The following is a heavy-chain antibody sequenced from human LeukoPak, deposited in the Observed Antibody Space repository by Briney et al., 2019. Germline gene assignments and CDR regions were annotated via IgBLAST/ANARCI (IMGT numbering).Heavy chain of an antibody. CDR3: ARETLFYGDYDY. Sequence: GGSLRLSCAASGFTFSSYWTGWVRQAPGKGLEWVANIKQDGSEKYYVDSVKGRFTISRDNAKNSLYLQMNSLRAEDTAVYYCARETLFYGDYDYWGQGTLVTVSS. D-gene: IGHD4-17*01. J-gene: IGHJ4*02. CDR2: IKQDGSEK. V-gene: IGHV3-7*01. CDR1: GFTFSSYW.